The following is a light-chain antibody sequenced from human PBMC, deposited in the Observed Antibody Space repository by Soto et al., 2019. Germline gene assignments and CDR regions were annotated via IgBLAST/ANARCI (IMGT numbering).Light chain of an antibody. Sequence: VLTQSPVTLSLSPGQRATLSFRASQSVKTLLVWYQQRPGQPPRLLIHDASHRAAGIPARFSGSGFGTDFTLTISSLEPEDAAVYYCQQRSNWHPITFGQGTRLEIK. J-gene: IGKJ5*01. CDR3: QQRSNWHPIT. V-gene: IGKV3-11*01. CDR1: QSVKTL. CDR2: DAS.